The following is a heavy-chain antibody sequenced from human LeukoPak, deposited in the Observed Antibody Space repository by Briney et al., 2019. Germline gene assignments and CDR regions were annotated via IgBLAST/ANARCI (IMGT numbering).Heavy chain of an antibody. V-gene: IGHV3-21*01. J-gene: IGHJ3*02. CDR1: GFTFSSYS. CDR3: AREREQWHAFDI. CDR2: ISSSSSYI. D-gene: IGHD6-19*01. Sequence: GGSLRLSCAASGFTFSSYSMNWVRQAPGKGLEWVSSISSSSSYIYYADSVKGRFTISRDNAKNSLYLQMNSLRAEDTAVYFCAREREQWHAFDIWGQGTMATVSS.